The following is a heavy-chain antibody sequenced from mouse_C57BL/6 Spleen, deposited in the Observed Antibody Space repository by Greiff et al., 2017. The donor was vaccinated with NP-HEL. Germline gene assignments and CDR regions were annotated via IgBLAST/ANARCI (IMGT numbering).Heavy chain of an antibody. Sequence: VQLQQSGAELVRPGASVKLSCTASGFNIKDDYMHWVKQRPEQGLEWIGWIDPENGDTEYASKFQGKATITADTSSNTAYLQLSSLTSEDTAVYYCTTLSTFTGWFAYWGQGTLVTVSA. V-gene: IGHV14-4*01. J-gene: IGHJ3*01. CDR2: IDPENGDT. CDR1: GFNIKDDY. D-gene: IGHD1-1*01. CDR3: TTLSTFTGWFAY.